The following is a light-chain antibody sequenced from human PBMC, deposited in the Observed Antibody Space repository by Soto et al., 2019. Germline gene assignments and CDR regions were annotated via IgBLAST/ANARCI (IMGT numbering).Light chain of an antibody. Sequence: QSALTQPRSVSGSPGQSVTISCTGTSSDVGGYNYVSWYQQHPGKAPRLMIYDVNKRPSGVPDRFSGSKSGNTASLTISGLQAADEADYYCCSDAGTVVFGGGTKLTVL. CDR1: SSDVGGYNY. J-gene: IGLJ2*01. CDR2: DVN. CDR3: CSDAGTVV. V-gene: IGLV2-11*01.